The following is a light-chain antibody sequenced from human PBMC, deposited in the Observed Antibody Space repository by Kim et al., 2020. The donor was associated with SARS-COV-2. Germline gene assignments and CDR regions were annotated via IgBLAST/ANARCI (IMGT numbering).Light chain of an antibody. V-gene: IGLV1-40*01. CDR3: QSYDSSLSAVL. CDR2: GNN. Sequence: QSVLTQPPSVSGAPGQRVTISCTGSSSNIGADYDVHWYQQVPGTAPKLLIYGNNNRPSGVPDRFSGSKSGTSASLAITGLQAEDEADYYCQSYDSSLSAVLFGGGTQLTF. J-gene: IGLJ2*01. CDR1: SSNIGADYD.